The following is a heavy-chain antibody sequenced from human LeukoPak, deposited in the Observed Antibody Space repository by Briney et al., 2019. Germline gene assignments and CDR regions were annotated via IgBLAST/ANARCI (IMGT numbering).Heavy chain of an antibody. V-gene: IGHV4-59*01. CDR3: ASGHPQTLPPGPNWFDP. D-gene: IGHD3-16*01. J-gene: IGHJ5*02. CDR1: GGSISSYY. CDR2: IYYSGST. Sequence: KPSETLSLTCTVSGGSISSYYWSWIRQPPGKGLEWIGDIYYSGSTNYNPSLKSRVTISVDTSKNQFSLKLSSVTAVDTAVYYCASGHPQTLPPGPNWFDPWGQGTLVTVSS.